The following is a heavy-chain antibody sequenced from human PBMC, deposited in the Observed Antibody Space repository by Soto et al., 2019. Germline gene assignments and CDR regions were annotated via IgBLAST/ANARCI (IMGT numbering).Heavy chain of an antibody. CDR1: GSSISSSSYY. V-gene: IGHV4-39*01. J-gene: IGHJ6*02. D-gene: IGHD3-22*01. CDR2: TYYSGST. CDR3: ARRLYYDSSGFEGGGMDV. Sequence: SETLSLTCTVSGSSISSSSYYWGWIRQPPGKGLEWIGSTYYSGSTYYNPSLKSRVTISVDTSKNQFSLKLSSVTAADTAVYYCARRLYYDSSGFEGGGMDVWGQGTTVT.